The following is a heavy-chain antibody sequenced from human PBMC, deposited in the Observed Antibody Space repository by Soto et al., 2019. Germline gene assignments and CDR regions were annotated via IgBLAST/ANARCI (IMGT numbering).Heavy chain of an antibody. V-gene: IGHV3-30-3*01. CDR1: GFTFSSYA. Sequence: GGSLRLSCAASGFTFSSYAMHWVRQAPGKGLEWVAVISYDGSNKYYADSVKGRFTISRDNSKNTLYLQMNSLRAEDTAVYYCAISSLTTDECYYYYYYGMDVWGQGTTVTVSS. CDR3: AISSLTTDECYYYYYYGMDV. D-gene: IGHD2-2*01. CDR2: ISYDGSNK. J-gene: IGHJ6*02.